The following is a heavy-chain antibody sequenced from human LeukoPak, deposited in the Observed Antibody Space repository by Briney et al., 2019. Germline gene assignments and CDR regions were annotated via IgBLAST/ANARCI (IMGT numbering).Heavy chain of an antibody. D-gene: IGHD3-3*01. V-gene: IGHV1-69*13. CDR3: ARVRRIYDFWSGYYQPPFWYYGMDA. Sequence: VASVKASCKASGGTFSSYANSWVRQAPGQGLEWMGGIIPIFGTANYAQKFQGRVTITADESTSTAYVELSSLRSEDTAVYYCARVRRIYDFWSGYYQPPFWYYGMDARGQGTTVTVSS. CDR2: IIPIFGTA. CDR1: GGTFSSYA. J-gene: IGHJ6*02.